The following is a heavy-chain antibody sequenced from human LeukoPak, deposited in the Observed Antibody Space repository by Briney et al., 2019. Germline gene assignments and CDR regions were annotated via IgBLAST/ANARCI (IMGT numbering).Heavy chain of an antibody. D-gene: IGHD6-19*01. CDR3: ARDPYSSGWPSYYYYGMDV. V-gene: IGHV3-9*01. CDR2: ISWNSGSI. Sequence: GGSLRLSCAASGFTFDDYAMHWVRQAPGKGLEWVSGISWNSGSIGYADSVKGRFTISRDNAKNSLYLQMNSLRAEDTAVYYCARDPYSSGWPSYYYYGMDVWGQGTTVTVS. CDR1: GFTFDDYA. J-gene: IGHJ6*02.